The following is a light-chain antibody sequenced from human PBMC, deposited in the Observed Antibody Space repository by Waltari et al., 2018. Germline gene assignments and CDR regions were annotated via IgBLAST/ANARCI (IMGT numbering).Light chain of an antibody. V-gene: IGLV1-47*01. Sequence: QSVLSQPPSASGTPGQRVTISCSGSNYNIGNNFVYWYHQPPGTAPKLLIYRNNQRPSGVPDRFSGSKSGTSASLAISGLRSEDEADYYCASWDGSLGGVIFGGGTKLTVL. CDR2: RNN. J-gene: IGLJ2*01. CDR3: ASWDGSLGGVI. CDR1: NYNIGNNF.